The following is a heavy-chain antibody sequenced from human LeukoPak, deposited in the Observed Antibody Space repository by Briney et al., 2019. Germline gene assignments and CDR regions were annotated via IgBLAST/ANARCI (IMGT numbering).Heavy chain of an antibody. D-gene: IGHD3-16*01. CDR2: ISAYNGNT. CDR3: ARAYDYVWGSPLNWFDP. J-gene: IGHJ5*02. V-gene: IGHV1-18*01. Sequence: GASVKVSCKASGYTFTSYGISWVRQAPGQGLEWMGWISAYNGNTNYAQKLQGRVTMTTDTSTRTAYMELRSLRSDDTAVYYCARAYDYVWGSPLNWFDPWGQGTLVTVSS. CDR1: GYTFTSYG.